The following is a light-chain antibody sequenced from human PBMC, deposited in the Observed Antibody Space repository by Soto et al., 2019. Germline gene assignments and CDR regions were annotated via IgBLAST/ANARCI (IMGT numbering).Light chain of an antibody. Sequence: IVMTQSPTTLSVSPGERATLSCRASQSLSSNYLAWYQQKPGQPPRLLIYDASNRATGIPARFSGSGSGTDFTLTISSLEPEDFAVYYCQQRSNWPPLPFGGGTKVDIK. CDR1: QSLSSNY. J-gene: IGKJ4*01. CDR2: DAS. V-gene: IGKV3-11*01. CDR3: QQRSNWPPLP.